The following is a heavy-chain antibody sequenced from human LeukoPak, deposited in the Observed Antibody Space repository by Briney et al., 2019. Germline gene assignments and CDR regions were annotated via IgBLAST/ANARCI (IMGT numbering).Heavy chain of an antibody. CDR3: ARFLSGGWYPY. J-gene: IGHJ4*02. CDR1: GGSISSYY. V-gene: IGHV4-59*08. CDR2: IYYSGST. D-gene: IGHD6-19*01. Sequence: SETLSLTCTVSGGSISSYYWSWIRQPPGKGLEWIGYIYYSGSTNYNPSLKSRVTISVDTSKNQFSLKLSSVTAADTAVYYCARFLSGGWYPYWGQGTLVTVSS.